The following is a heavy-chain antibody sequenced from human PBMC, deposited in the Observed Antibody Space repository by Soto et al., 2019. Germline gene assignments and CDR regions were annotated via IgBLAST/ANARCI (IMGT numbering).Heavy chain of an antibody. CDR3: ATSQKGYNWNYFDH. J-gene: IGHJ4*02. V-gene: IGHV4-39*01. CDR2: VFYTGFT. CDR1: GASISGSYYY. Sequence: PSETLSLTCAVSGASISGSYYYWAWLRQSPGEGPEWIGSVFYTGFTSYNPSLESRVSVSVDTSKSQFSLKPSAVTTADTAVYYCATSQKGYNWNYFDHWGQGALVTVSS. D-gene: IGHD1-20*01.